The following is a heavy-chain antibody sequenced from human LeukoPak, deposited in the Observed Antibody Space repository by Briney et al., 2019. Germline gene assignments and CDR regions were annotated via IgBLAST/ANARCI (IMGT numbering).Heavy chain of an antibody. CDR3: ARVEYYFDY. V-gene: IGHV3-7*04. D-gene: IGHD5-24*01. CDR1: GFTFSTYW. Sequence: GGSLRLSCAASGFTFSTYWMSWVRQAPGKGLAWVAILKQDGSEKYYVDSVKGRFTISRDNAKNSLYLQMNSLRVEDTAVYYCARVEYYFDYWGQGSLVTVSS. CDR2: LKQDGSEK. J-gene: IGHJ4*02.